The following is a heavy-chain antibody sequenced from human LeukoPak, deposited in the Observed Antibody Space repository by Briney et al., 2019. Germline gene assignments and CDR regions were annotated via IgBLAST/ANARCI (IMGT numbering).Heavy chain of an antibody. CDR2: IWNDGSSK. D-gene: IGHD6-19*01. Sequence: GRSLRLSCAASGFTFSSYGMHWVRQAPGKGLEWVAVIWNDGSSKYYADSVKGRFTISRDNSKSTLYLQMNSLRAEDTAVYYCARDYSSGWFLVNWGQGTLVTVSS. J-gene: IGHJ4*02. CDR1: GFTFSSYG. V-gene: IGHV3-33*01. CDR3: ARDYSSGWFLVN.